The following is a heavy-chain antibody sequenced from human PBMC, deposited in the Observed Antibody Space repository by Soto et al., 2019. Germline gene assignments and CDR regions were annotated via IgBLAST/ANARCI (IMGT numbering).Heavy chain of an antibody. Sequence: ASGPTLVNPTQTLTLTCTFSGFSLSTSGVGVGWIRQPPGKALEWLALIYWNDDKRYSPSLKSRLTITKDTSKNQVVLTMTNMDPVDTATYYCAHSRVRVRYFDWLTYFDYWGQGTLVTVSS. CDR2: IYWNDDK. D-gene: IGHD3-9*01. CDR1: GFSLSTSGVG. J-gene: IGHJ4*02. V-gene: IGHV2-5*01. CDR3: AHSRVRVRYFDWLTYFDY.